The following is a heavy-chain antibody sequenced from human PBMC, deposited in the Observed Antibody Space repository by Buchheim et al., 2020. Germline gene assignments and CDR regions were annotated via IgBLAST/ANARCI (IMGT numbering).Heavy chain of an antibody. Sequence: QVQLQQWGAGLLKPSETLSLTCAAYGGSFSGYYWSWIRQPPGKGLEWIGEINHSGSTNYNPSLKSRVTISVDTSKNQFSLKLSSVTAADTAVYYCARGLRWGTITPSYYFDYWGQGTL. CDR3: ARGLRWGTITPSYYFDY. J-gene: IGHJ4*02. CDR2: INHSGST. D-gene: IGHD5-12*01. V-gene: IGHV4-34*01. CDR1: GGSFSGYY.